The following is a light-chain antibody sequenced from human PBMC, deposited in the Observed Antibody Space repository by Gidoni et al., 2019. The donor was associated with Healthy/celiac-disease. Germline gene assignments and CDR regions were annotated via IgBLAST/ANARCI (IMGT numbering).Light chain of an antibody. CDR2: VAS. CDR1: QSVSSSY. CDR3: HPYGSHLRT. J-gene: IGKJ1*01. V-gene: IGKV3-20*01. Sequence: EIVLTQSQGTLSLSPGERATLSCSASQSVSSSYLAWYQQKPGQAPRLLIYVASSRAPCIPDMFSGSGSVTDFTLTIIRLEPEDFSVYYCHPYGSHLRTFXPXTQVEIK.